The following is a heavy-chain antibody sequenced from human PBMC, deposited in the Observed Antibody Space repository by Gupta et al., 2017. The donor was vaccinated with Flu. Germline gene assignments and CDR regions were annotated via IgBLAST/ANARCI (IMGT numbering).Heavy chain of an antibody. Sequence: NNYAMHWVRQAPGKGLDYVAAMTSIGDKISYANSVKGRFTISRDNSKNTLYLQMDSLGVDDMALYSCAREEFCTTTGCSGAGGCDIWGQGTMVTVS. J-gene: IGHJ3*02. CDR3: AREEFCTTTGCSGAGGCDI. CDR1: NNYA. V-gene: IGHV3-64*01. CDR2: MTSIGDKI. D-gene: IGHD2-8*01.